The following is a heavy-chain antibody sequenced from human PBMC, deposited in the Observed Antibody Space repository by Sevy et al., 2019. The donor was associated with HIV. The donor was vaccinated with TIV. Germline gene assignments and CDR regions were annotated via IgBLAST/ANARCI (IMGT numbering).Heavy chain of an antibody. CDR1: GGSISSSSYY. D-gene: IGHD5-18*01. CDR3: ARPESLQYNYAFDS. V-gene: IGHV4-39*01. J-gene: IGHJ4*02. Sequence: SETLSLICSVSGGSISSSSYYWGWVRQRPGKGLEWSVSIYYTGTAYYNPSLKSRVTISKDTSKNQLSLKLSSVTAADTAVYHCARPESLQYNYAFDSWGPGTLVTVSS. CDR2: IYYTGTA.